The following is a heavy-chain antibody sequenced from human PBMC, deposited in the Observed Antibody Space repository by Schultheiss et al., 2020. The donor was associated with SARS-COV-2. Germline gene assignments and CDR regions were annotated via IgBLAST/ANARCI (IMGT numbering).Heavy chain of an antibody. J-gene: IGHJ6*03. CDR1: GFTFSDYY. V-gene: IGHV3-11*06. D-gene: IGHD5-24*01. Sequence: GGSLRLSCAASGFTFSDYYMSWIRQAPGKGLEWVSSISSSSSYIYYADSVKGRFTISRDNAKNSLYLQMNSLRAEDTAVYYCARAYKMYYYYYYYMDVWGKGTTVTVSS. CDR3: ARAYKMYYYYYYYMDV. CDR2: ISSSSSYI.